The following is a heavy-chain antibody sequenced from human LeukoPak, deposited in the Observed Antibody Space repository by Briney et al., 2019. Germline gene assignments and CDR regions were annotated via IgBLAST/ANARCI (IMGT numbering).Heavy chain of an antibody. J-gene: IGHJ4*02. CDR2: IYVSGST. CDR1: GDSLDRHY. Sequence: SETLSLTCTVSGDSLDRHYWSWIRQPAGRGLEWIGRIYVSGSTTHNPSLTGRVAMSVDASKNQFSLKLRSVTAADTAVYYCARFTYGGCSLDSWGQGTLVVVSS. D-gene: IGHD2-15*01. V-gene: IGHV4-4*07. CDR3: ARFTYGGCSLDS.